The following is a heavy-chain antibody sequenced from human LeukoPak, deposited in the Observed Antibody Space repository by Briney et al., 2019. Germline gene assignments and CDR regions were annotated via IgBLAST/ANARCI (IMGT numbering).Heavy chain of an antibody. D-gene: IGHD2-21*02. CDR1: GYSISSGDY. Sequence: SETLSLTCTVSGYSISSGDYWGWIRQPTGKGLEWIGSIYHSGRTYYNPSLKSRVTISVDTSKNQVSLILTSVTAADTAVYYCARVPALRVVTTPTYFDFWGQGTLVTVSS. CDR2: IYHSGRT. V-gene: IGHV4-38-2*02. CDR3: ARVPALRVVTTPTYFDF. J-gene: IGHJ4*02.